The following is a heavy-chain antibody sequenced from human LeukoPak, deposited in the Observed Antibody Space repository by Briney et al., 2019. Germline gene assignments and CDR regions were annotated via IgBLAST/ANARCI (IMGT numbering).Heavy chain of an antibody. J-gene: IGHJ4*02. CDR1: GFTFSSYA. V-gene: IGHV3-64D*06. CDR2: ITSNGDTT. Sequence: TGGSLRLSCSASGFTFSSYAMHWVRQAPGKGLEYVSSITSNGDTTYYTDSVKGRFSISRDNSKNTLYLQMSSLRAEDTAVYYCLKDRLGTGDYWGQGTLVSVSS. D-gene: IGHD7-27*01. CDR3: LKDRLGTGDY.